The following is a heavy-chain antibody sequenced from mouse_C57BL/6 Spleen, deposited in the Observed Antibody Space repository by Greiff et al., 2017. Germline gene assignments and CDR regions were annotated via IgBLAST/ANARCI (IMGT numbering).Heavy chain of an antibody. D-gene: IGHD1-1*01. CDR2: IYPGSGGT. J-gene: IGHJ3*01. CDR3: AREDYYGSRWFAY. Sequence: QVQLQQSGAELVRPGTSVTVSCKASGYAFTNYLIEWVKQRPGQGLEWIGVIYPGSGGTNYNEKFKGKATLTADKSSSTAYMQLSSLTSENSAVYFCAREDYYGSRWFAYWGQGTLVTVSA. V-gene: IGHV1-54*01. CDR1: GYAFTNYL.